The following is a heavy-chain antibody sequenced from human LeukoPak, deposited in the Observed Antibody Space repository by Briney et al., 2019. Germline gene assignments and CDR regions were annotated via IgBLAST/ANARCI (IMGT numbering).Heavy chain of an antibody. J-gene: IGHJ4*02. Sequence: GGSLRLSCAASGFTFSSYSMNWVRQAPGKGLEWVSSISSSSSYIYYADSAKGRFTISRDNAKNSLYLQMNSLRAEDTAVYYCARVRELGAYDYVWGSYRYYDYWGQGTLVTVSS. CDR1: GFTFSSYS. CDR2: ISSSSSYI. D-gene: IGHD3-16*02. CDR3: ARVRELGAYDYVWGSYRYYDY. V-gene: IGHV3-21*01.